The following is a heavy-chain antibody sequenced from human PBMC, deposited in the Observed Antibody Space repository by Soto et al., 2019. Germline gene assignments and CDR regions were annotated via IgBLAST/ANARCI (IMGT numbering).Heavy chain of an antibody. Sequence: QVQLVQSGAEVKKPGASVKVSCKASGYTFTSYGISWVRQAPGQGLEWMGWISTYNGNTKYAQKLQGRVTMTTDTAASTAYMELRSLSSDDTAVFCCAREMVRGVGSDYWGQGTLVTVSS. J-gene: IGHJ4*02. V-gene: IGHV1-18*01. CDR1: GYTFTSYG. CDR2: ISTYNGNT. D-gene: IGHD3-10*01. CDR3: AREMVRGVGSDY.